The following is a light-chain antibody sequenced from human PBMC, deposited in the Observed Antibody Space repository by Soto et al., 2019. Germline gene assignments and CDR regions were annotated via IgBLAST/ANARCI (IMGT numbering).Light chain of an antibody. CDR1: SSDVGGYSY. CDR2: EVS. CDR3: SSFSSITREV. Sequence: QSALTQPASMSGSPGQSITISCTGTSSDVGGYSYVSWYQQHPGKTPKLIIYEVSNRPSGVSNRFSGSKSGNTASLTISGLQTEDEADYYCSSFSSITREVFGGGTKLTVL. J-gene: IGLJ2*01. V-gene: IGLV2-14*01.